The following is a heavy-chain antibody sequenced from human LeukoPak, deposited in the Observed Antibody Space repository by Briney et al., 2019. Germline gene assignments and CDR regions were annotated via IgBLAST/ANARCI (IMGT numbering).Heavy chain of an antibody. CDR3: ASTSHPRYYYYYMDV. V-gene: IGHV1-69*05. CDR2: IIPIFGTA. CDR1: GGTFSSYA. Sequence: SVKVSCKASGGTFSSYAISWVRQAPGQGLEWMGGIIPIFGTAIYAQKFQGRVTITTDESTSTAYMELSSLRSEDTAVYYCASTSHPRYYYYYMDVWGKGTTVTVSS. J-gene: IGHJ6*03.